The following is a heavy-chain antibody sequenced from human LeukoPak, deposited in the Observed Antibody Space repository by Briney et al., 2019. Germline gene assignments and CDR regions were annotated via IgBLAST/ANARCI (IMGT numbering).Heavy chain of an antibody. Sequence: GASVKVSCKASGGTFSSYAISWVRQAPGQGLEWMGWINPNSGGTNYAQKFQGWVTMTRDTSISTAYMELSRLRSDDTAVYYCAREESYYYGSGSYSITDWGQGTLVTVSS. J-gene: IGHJ4*02. D-gene: IGHD3-10*01. CDR2: INPNSGGT. V-gene: IGHV1-2*04. CDR1: GGTFSSYA. CDR3: AREESYYYGSGSYSITD.